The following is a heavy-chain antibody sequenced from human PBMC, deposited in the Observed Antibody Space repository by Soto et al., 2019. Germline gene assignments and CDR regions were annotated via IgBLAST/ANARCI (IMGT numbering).Heavy chain of an antibody. D-gene: IGHD2-21*01. Sequence: QGQLLQSGDEVKNPGASVRVSCRASGYDFTSYGISWVRQATGQRLEWVSWISAYNGKRDTAQKFQGRVTMTLDTSTHTAHMQLVDLTSADTAVHYCARGCIVASVQDALGVWGQGTMVAGSS. V-gene: IGHV1-18*01. CDR2: ISAYNGKR. J-gene: IGHJ3*01. CDR3: ARGCIVASVQDALGV. CDR1: GYDFTSYG.